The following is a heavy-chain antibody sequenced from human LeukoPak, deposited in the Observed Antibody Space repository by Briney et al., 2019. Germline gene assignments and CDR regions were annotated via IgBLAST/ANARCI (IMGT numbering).Heavy chain of an antibody. Sequence: ETLSLTCAVYGGSFSGYYWVWIRQPPGKGLEWIGSLYHPDSTYYNPSLKSRVTMSVDTSRNQFSLRLSFVTAADTAVYYCARQYDSYFYYYLDLWGTGTTVTVSS. J-gene: IGHJ6*03. CDR1: GGSFSGYY. CDR3: ARQYDSYFYYYLDL. CDR2: LYHPDST. D-gene: IGHD2-2*01. V-gene: IGHV4-38-2*01.